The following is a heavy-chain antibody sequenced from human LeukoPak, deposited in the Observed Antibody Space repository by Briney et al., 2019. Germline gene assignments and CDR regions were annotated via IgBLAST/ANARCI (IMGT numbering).Heavy chain of an antibody. CDR1: GFTFSNYA. CDR2: VSGRGGST. D-gene: IGHD5-18*01. Sequence: GGSLRLSCAASGFTFSNYAMSWVRQAPGKGLEWVSVVSGRGGSTYYAEPVKGRFTISRDNSKNTLYLQMNTLRAEDTAVYYCAKGDTGMVRRYYLDHWGQGSLVTVSS. V-gene: IGHV3-23*01. CDR3: AKGDTGMVRRYYLDH. J-gene: IGHJ4*02.